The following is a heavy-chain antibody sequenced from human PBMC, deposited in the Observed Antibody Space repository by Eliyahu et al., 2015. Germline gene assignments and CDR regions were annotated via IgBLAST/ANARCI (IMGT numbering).Heavy chain of an antibody. Sequence: QVQLQESGPGLLKPSQTLSLTCTVSXXXXXGGXHNWSWIRQSAXKGLEWIGHILASGITNYNPSLESRVTMSKDTSKNQLSLKLTSVTAADTAVYFCAREAVRGRIITYFSYYMDVWGKGTTVTVSS. CDR2: ILASGIT. J-gene: IGHJ6*03. CDR1: XXXXXGGXHN. V-gene: IGHV4-61*02. CDR3: AREAVRGRIITYFSYYMDV. D-gene: IGHD3-10*01.